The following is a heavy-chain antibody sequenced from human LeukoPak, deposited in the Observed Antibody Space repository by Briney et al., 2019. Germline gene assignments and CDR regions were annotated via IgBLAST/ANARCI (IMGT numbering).Heavy chain of an antibody. CDR1: GFTFSSYA. CDR2: LTGSGGNT. CDR3: VKFLEFQHYNYHMDV. Sequence: QSGGSLRLSCAASGFTFSSYAMSWVRQAPGKGLEWVSGLTGSGGNTYYADSVKGRFTISRDNSKNTLSLQMNSLRAEDAAVYYCVKFLEFQHYNYHMDVWGKGTTVTVSS. V-gene: IGHV3-23*01. D-gene: IGHD1-1*01. J-gene: IGHJ6*03.